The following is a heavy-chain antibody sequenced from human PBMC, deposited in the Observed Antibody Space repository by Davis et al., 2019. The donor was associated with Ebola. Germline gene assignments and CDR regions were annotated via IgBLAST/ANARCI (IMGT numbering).Heavy chain of an antibody. CDR1: GLTVTSNY. CDR3: ARVSIPGGYQYMDV. CDR2: SYSCGVT. D-gene: IGHD2-2*01. Sequence: GESLKISCASPGLTVTSNYMTWVRQAPGKGLECVSVSYSCGVTYYADSVKGRFSISRDKSENTLYLHMDSLRAEDTAIYYCARVSIPGGYQYMDVWGKGTTVTVSS. V-gene: IGHV3-53*01. J-gene: IGHJ6*03.